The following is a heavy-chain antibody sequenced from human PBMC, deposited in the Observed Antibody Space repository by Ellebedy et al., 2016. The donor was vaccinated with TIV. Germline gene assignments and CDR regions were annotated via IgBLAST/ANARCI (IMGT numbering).Heavy chain of an antibody. D-gene: IGHD3-16*01. CDR3: ARDKELSGLGETQIGH. CDR1: GFTFSSYA. Sequence: GESLKISXSASGFTFSSYAMHWVRQAPGKGLEYVSAISSNGGSTYYADSVKGRFTISRDNSKNTLYLQMNSLRAEDTAVYYCARDKELSGLGETQIGHWGQGTLVTVSS. V-gene: IGHV3-64*04. CDR2: ISSNGGST. J-gene: IGHJ5*02.